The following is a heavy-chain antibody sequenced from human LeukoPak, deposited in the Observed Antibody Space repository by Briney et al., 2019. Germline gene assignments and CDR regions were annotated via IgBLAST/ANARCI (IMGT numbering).Heavy chain of an antibody. V-gene: IGHV4-4*02. CDR2: IYHSGST. Sequence: SGTLSLTCAVSGGSISSSNWWSWVRQPPGKGLEWIGEIYHSGSTNYNPSLKSRVTISVDKSKNQFSLKLSSVTAADTAVYYCASTSKGFFDAFDIWGQGTMVTVSS. CDR3: ASTSKGFFDAFDI. J-gene: IGHJ3*02. CDR1: GGSISSSNW. D-gene: IGHD3-3*01.